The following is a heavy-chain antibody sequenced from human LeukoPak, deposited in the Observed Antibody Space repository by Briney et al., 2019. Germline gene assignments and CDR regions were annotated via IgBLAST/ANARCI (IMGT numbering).Heavy chain of an antibody. CDR3: ARTTEGGYTSDYFYYYYMDV. Sequence: SETLSLTCTVSGGSISNYYWNWIRQPPGKGLEWIGYIYYSGTANYNPSLKSRVSMSVDTSKNQFSLKLSSVTAADTAVYYCARTTEGGYTSDYFYYYYMDVWGKGTTVTISS. CDR2: IYYSGTA. J-gene: IGHJ6*03. V-gene: IGHV4-59*01. CDR1: GGSISNYY. D-gene: IGHD5-18*01.